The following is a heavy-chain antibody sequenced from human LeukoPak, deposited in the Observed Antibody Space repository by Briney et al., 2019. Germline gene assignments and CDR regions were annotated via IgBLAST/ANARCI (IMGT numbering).Heavy chain of an antibody. CDR1: GYTFTTYG. J-gene: IGHJ4*02. CDR2: ISAYNGNT. CDR3: ARESLEWSSLLDY. V-gene: IGHV1-18*01. D-gene: IGHD3-3*01. Sequence: ASVKVSCKPSGYTFTTYGISWVPQAPGQGVEWVGWISAYNGNTHYAQKFQGRVTMTTDTSTSTAYMELRSLRSDDTAVYYCARESLEWSSLLDYWGQGTLVTVSS.